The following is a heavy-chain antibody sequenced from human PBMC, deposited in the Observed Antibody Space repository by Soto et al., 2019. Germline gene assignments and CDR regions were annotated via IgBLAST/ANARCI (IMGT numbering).Heavy chain of an antibody. CDR3: AREAGGTTNYYGMDV. D-gene: IGHD1-1*01. CDR2: IIPIFGTA. J-gene: IGHJ6*02. V-gene: IGHV1-69*13. Sequence: SVKVSCKASGGTFSSYAISWVRQAPGQGLEWMGGIIPIFGTANYAQKFQGRVTITADESTSTAYMELSSLRSEDTAVYYCAREAGGTTNYYGMDVWGQGTTVTVSS. CDR1: GGTFSSYA.